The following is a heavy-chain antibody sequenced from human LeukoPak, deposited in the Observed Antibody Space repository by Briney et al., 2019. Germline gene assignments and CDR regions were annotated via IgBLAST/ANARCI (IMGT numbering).Heavy chain of an antibody. D-gene: IGHD3-3*01. CDR3: ARASRLPITIFGVVNYYYGMDV. V-gene: IGHV4-34*01. J-gene: IGHJ6*02. CDR2: INHSGST. Sequence: PSETLSLTCAVYGGSFSGYYWSWIRQPPGKGLEWIGEINHSGSTNYNPSLKSRVTISVDTSKNQSSLKLSSVTAADTAVYYCARASRLPITIFGVVNYYYGMDVWGQGTTVTVSS. CDR1: GGSFSGYY.